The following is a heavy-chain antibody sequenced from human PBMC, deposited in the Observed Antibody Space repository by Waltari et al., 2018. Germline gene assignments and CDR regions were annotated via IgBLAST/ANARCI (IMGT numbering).Heavy chain of an antibody. V-gene: IGHV3-21*06. CDR2: ITSSSNYV. CDR3: ARDRVEYSSSGADY. J-gene: IGHJ4*02. CDR1: GFTFSTYS. Sequence: SGFTFSTYSMNWVRQAPGKGLEWVSSITSSSNYVYYADSVKGRFTISRENAKTSLYLQMNSLRAEDTAVYYCARDRVEYSSSGADYWGQGTLVTVSS. D-gene: IGHD6-6*01.